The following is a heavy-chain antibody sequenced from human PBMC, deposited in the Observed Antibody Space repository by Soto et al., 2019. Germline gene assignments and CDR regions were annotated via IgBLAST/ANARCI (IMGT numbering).Heavy chain of an antibody. CDR3: ARNTKSAAGADYYGLDV. Sequence: QGQLVESGGDLVRPGGSLRLSCATSGFTFGDRYMSWIRQAPGKGQEWVSYISSSGFTIYYADSVKGRFTISRDNANDSLYLQMNSLRAEDTAVYYCARNTKSAAGADYYGLDVWGHGTTVIVSS. V-gene: IGHV3-11*01. CDR1: GFTFGDRY. J-gene: IGHJ6*02. CDR2: ISSSGFTI. D-gene: IGHD4-17*01.